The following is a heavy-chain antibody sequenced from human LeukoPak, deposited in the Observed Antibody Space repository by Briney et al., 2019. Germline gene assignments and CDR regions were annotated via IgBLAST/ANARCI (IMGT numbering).Heavy chain of an antibody. J-gene: IGHJ6*03. CDR1: GFTFSSYA. CDR3: AKRDDSYYYYYMDV. D-gene: IGHD5-24*01. CDR2: ISGSGGST. V-gene: IGHV3-23*01. Sequence: PGGSLRLSCAACGFTFSSYAMSWVRQAPGKGLEWVSAISGSGGSTYYADSVKGRFTISRDNSKNTLYLQMNSLRAEDTAVYYCAKRDDSYYYYYMDVWGKGTTVTVSS.